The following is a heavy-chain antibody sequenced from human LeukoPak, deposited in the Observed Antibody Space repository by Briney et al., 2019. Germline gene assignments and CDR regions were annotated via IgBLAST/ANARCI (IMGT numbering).Heavy chain of an antibody. CDR1: VYTFTSYA. Sequence: ASVKVSCKASVYTFTSYAMNWVRQAPGQGLEWMGWINTNTGSPTYVQGFTGRFVFSLDTSVSTAYLQISSLKAEDTAVYYCVRDKNWFDPWGQGTLVTVSS. J-gene: IGHJ5*02. CDR3: VRDKNWFDP. V-gene: IGHV7-4-1*02. CDR2: INTNTGSP.